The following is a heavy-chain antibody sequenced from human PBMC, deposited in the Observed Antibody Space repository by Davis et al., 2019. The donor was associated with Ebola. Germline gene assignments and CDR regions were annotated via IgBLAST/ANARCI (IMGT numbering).Heavy chain of an antibody. J-gene: IGHJ5*02. D-gene: IGHD3-16*01. V-gene: IGHV4-61*01. Sequence: PSETLSLTCTVSGGSVSSGSYYWSWIRQPPGKGLEWIGYIYYSGSTNYNPSLKSRVTISVDTSKNQFSLKLSSVTAADTAVYYCARGGNIMITNWFDPWGQGTLVTVSS. CDR1: GGSVSSGSYY. CDR2: IYYSGST. CDR3: ARGGNIMITNWFDP.